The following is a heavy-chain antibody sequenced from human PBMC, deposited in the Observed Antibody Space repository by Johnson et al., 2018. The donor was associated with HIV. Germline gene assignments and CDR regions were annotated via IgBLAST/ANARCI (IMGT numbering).Heavy chain of an antibody. CDR3: ARALSRFGVSDAFDV. D-gene: IGHD3-10*01. J-gene: IGHJ3*01. V-gene: IGHV3-53*01. CDR2: IYSGGST. Sequence: LQLVESGGGFFQPGGSLRLSSAASGFTVISNYMRWVRPAPVQGLAWVSEIYSGGSTYYAEPVKGRFIISRDSSKNTLYLQMNSLRVEDTAVYYCARALSRFGVSDAFDVWGQGTMVTVSS. CDR1: GFTVISNY.